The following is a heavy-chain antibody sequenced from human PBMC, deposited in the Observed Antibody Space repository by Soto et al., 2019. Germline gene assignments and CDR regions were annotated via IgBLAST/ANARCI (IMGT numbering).Heavy chain of an antibody. J-gene: IGHJ4*02. D-gene: IGHD6-6*01. CDR2: LSGSDDST. V-gene: IGHV3-23*01. CDR3: ATRSSSSTFDY. CDR1: GFTFSSYA. Sequence: EVQLLESGGGLVQPGESLRLSCAASGFTFSSYAMSWVRQAPGKGLEWVSVLSGSDDSTYYADSVKGRFTISRDNSKNTLYLQMNSLRAEDTAVYYCATRSSSSTFDYWGQGTLVTVSS.